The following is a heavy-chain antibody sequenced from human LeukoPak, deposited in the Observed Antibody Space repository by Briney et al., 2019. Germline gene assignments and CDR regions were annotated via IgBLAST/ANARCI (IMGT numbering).Heavy chain of an antibody. J-gene: IGHJ4*02. CDR1: GFTFSRYA. D-gene: IGHD5-12*01. Sequence: GGSLRLSCAASGFTFSRYAMSWVRQAPGRGLEWVSAISCSGGSKYYADSVNGRSTVSRANSKTPLYPQISPRRAEDAAVYYCAEGAGQLAAGGRATDSWGQGTLVIVSS. CDR2: ISCSGGSK. V-gene: IGHV3-23*01. CDR3: AEGAGQLAAGGRATDS.